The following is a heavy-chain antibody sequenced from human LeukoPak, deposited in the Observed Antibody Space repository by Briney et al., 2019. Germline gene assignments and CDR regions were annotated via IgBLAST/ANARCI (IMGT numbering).Heavy chain of an antibody. D-gene: IGHD7-27*01. Sequence: GGSLRLSCAASGLTFSVYTMNWVRQAPGKGLEWVSSISPRSSYISYADSLKGRFTISRDNAKNSLYLQINSLRAKDRAVYYCACDLETGGYWGQGTLVTVSS. CDR1: GLTFSVYT. CDR3: ACDLETGGY. J-gene: IGHJ4*02. V-gene: IGHV3-21*01. CDR2: ISPRSSYI.